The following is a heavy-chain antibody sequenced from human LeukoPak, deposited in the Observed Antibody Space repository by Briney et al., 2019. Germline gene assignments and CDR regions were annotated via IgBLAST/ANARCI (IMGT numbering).Heavy chain of an antibody. Sequence: GESLKISCKASGYSFSNYWIGWVRQMPGKGLEWMGIIYPDDSDIRYSPSFHGQVTISADKSIRTAYLQWSSLKTSDTAMYYCARHGRGTTSPNAFDIWGQGTMVTVSS. CDR3: ARHGRGTTSPNAFDI. CDR2: IYPDDSDI. V-gene: IGHV5-51*01. D-gene: IGHD2/OR15-2a*01. J-gene: IGHJ3*02. CDR1: GYSFSNYW.